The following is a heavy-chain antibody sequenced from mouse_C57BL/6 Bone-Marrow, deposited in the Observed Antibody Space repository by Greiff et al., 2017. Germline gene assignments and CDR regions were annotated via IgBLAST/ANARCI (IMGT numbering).Heavy chain of an antibody. Sequence: VQLQQSGAELVRPGASVKLSCTASGFNIKDDYMPWVKQRPEQGLEWIGWIDPENGDTEYASKFQGKATITADTSSNTAYLQLSSLTSEDTAVYYCTTSYGNRFFDYWGQGTTLTVSS. CDR2: IDPENGDT. D-gene: IGHD2-1*01. CDR1: GFNIKDDY. V-gene: IGHV14-4*01. J-gene: IGHJ2*01. CDR3: TTSYGNRFFDY.